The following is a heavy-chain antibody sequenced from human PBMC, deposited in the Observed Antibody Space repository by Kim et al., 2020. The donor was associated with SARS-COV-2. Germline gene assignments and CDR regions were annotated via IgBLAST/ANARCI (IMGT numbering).Heavy chain of an antibody. CDR3: ARGSMRSGMDV. J-gene: IGHJ6*02. V-gene: IGHV6-1*01. Sequence: NDYAVSVKSRITVNPDTSKNQFSLQLNSVTPEDTAVYYCARGSMRSGMDVWGQETTVTVSS. CDR2: N. D-gene: IGHD3-22*01.